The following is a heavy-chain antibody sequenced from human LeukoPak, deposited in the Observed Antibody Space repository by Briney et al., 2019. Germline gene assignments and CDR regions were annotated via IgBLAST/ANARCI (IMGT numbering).Heavy chain of an antibody. CDR3: ARDSSGWYRGFDY. J-gene: IGHJ4*02. CDR1: GGSISSSSYY. D-gene: IGHD6-19*01. CDR2: IYYSGST. V-gene: IGHV4-39*07. Sequence: PSETLSLTCTVSGGSISSSSYYWGWIRQPPGKGLEWIGSIYYSGSTYYNPSLKSRVTISVDTSKNQFSLKLSSVTAADTAVYYCARDSSGWYRGFDYWGQGTLVTVSS.